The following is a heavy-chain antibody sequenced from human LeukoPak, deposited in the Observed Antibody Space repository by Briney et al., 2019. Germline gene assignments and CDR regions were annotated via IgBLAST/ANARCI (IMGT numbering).Heavy chain of an antibody. J-gene: IGHJ6*04. Sequence: GGSLRLSCAASGFSFSTYGMSWVRQAPGKGLEWVSAISGSGGSTYYADSVKGRFTISRDNSKSTLFLQMNSLRAEDTAVYYCAKRSGDVWGKGSTVTISS. V-gene: IGHV3-23*01. CDR2: ISGSGGST. CDR3: AKRSGDV. CDR1: GFSFSTYG.